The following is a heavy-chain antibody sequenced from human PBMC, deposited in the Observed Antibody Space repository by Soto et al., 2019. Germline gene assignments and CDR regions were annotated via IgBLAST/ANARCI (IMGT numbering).Heavy chain of an antibody. CDR1: GFTFSNAW. J-gene: IGHJ4*02. V-gene: IGHV3-15*07. CDR2: IKSKTDGGTT. CDR3: TTDSYDYGVREFDY. Sequence: GGSLRLSCAASGFTFSNAWMNWVRQAPGKGLEWVGRIKSKTDGGTTDYAAPVKGRFTISRDDSKNTLYLQMNSLKTEDTAVYYCTTDSYDYGVREFDYWGQGTLVTVSS. D-gene: IGHD4-17*01.